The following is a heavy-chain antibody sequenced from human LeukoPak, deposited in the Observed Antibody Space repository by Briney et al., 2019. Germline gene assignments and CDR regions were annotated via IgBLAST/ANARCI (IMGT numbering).Heavy chain of an antibody. Sequence: GASVKVSCKASGYTFTSYGISWVRQAPGQGLEWMGWISAYNGNTNYAQKLQGRVTMTTDTSTSTAYMELRSLRAEDTALYYCAKPQNGCSGGSCYWGAFDIWGQGTMVTVSS. CDR2: ISAYNGNT. CDR3: AKPQNGCSGGSCYWGAFDI. D-gene: IGHD2-15*01. J-gene: IGHJ3*02. CDR1: GYTFTSYG. V-gene: IGHV1-18*01.